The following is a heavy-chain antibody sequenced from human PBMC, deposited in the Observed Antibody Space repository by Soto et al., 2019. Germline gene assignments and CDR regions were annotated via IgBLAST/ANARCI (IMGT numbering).Heavy chain of an antibody. CDR2: ISGSGGST. CDR1: GFTFSSYA. Sequence: GSLRLSCAASGFTFSSYAMSWVRQAPGKGLEWVSAISGSGGSTYYADSVKGRFTISRDNSKNTLYLQMNSLRAEDTAVYYCAKVGKPYSSSWFGLDYWGQGTLVTVSS. D-gene: IGHD6-13*01. J-gene: IGHJ4*02. CDR3: AKVGKPYSSSWFGLDY. V-gene: IGHV3-23*01.